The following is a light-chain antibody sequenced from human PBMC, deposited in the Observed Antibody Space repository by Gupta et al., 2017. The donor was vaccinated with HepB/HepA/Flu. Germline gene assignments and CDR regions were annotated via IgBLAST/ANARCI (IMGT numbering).Light chain of an antibody. CDR2: DAS. V-gene: IGKV3-11*01. CDR1: VSISNY. CDR3: QQRDSWPPVT. Sequence: IVLTQSPATLSLSPGERATLSCRASVSISNYVAWYQQKTSQAHRPLIYDASRRATGIRATFSCSGFGKDLAFTNSSRGLEEFAGYYCQQRDSWPPVTFGRGTRVEIK. J-gene: IGKJ4*01.